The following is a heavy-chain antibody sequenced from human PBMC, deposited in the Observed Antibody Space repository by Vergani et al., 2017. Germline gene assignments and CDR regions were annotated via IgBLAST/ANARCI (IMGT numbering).Heavy chain of an antibody. CDR1: GFTFGDYY. D-gene: IGHD2-15*01. Sequence: EVHLEESGGGLVQPGGSLRLSCAASGFTFGDYYMAWLRVAPGKGLDWVASIKRDGTETFYVDSVKGRFTISRDNAKTTLYLQMNSLRDEDRGVYYCARISGGSAPYLHYWGQGTLVTVAS. CDR3: ARISGGSAPYLHY. CDR2: IKRDGTET. J-gene: IGHJ1*01. V-gene: IGHV3-7*01.